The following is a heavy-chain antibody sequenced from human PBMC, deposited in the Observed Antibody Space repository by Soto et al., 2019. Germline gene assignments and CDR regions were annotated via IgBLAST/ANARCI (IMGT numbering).Heavy chain of an antibody. CDR1: GGSVSGGSYY. V-gene: IGHV4-61*01. CDR3: ARDIRGYSRAFDY. J-gene: IGHJ4*02. Sequence: TVSGGSVSGGSYYWTWIRQPPGKGLEWIGYIYYSGSTTYSPSLKSRVTISIDTSKNQFSLKLTSATAADTAIYYCARDIRGYSRAFDYWGQGARSPSPQ. D-gene: IGHD5-18*01. CDR2: IYYSGST.